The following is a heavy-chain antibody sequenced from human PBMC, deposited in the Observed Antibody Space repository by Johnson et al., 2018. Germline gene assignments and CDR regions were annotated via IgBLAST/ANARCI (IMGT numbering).Heavy chain of an antibody. V-gene: IGHV3-21*01. Sequence: VQLVQSGGGLVKPGGSLRLSCAASGFTFSTYTMKWVRQAPGKGLEWVSSSGGKGGYLSYLESVKGRFTISRDTAKNSLFLQMASLRAEYTAVYYCASRRDCSNGVCYGLDVWGRGTTVIVSS. CDR3: ASRRDCSNGVCYGLDV. D-gene: IGHD2-8*01. J-gene: IGHJ6*02. CDR1: GFTFSTYT. CDR2: SGGKGGYL.